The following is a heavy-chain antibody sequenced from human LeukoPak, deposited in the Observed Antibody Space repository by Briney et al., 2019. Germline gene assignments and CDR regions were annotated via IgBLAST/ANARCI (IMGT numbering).Heavy chain of an antibody. D-gene: IGHD6-19*01. Sequence: SETLSLTCTVSGGSISSYYWSWIRQPPGKGLEWIGFIDYSGSTNYNPSLKSRVTISVDTSKNQFSLKLSSVTAADTAVYYCARHGSDWTFDYWGQGTLVTVFS. CDR3: ARHGSDWTFDY. V-gene: IGHV4-59*08. CDR1: GGSISSYY. CDR2: IDYSGST. J-gene: IGHJ4*02.